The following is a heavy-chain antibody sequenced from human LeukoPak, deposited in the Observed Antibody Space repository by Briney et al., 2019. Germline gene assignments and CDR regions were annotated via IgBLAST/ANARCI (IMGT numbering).Heavy chain of an antibody. Sequence: PGGSLRLSCAASGFTFSSYGMHWVRQAPGKGLEWVAVISYDGSNKLYVDSVKGRFTISRDNSKNTLYLQMNSLRAEDTAVYYCAKDHGFLHAYWGQGTLVTVSP. V-gene: IGHV3-30*18. D-gene: IGHD3/OR15-3a*01. CDR1: GFTFSSYG. CDR2: ISYDGSNK. J-gene: IGHJ4*02. CDR3: AKDHGFLHAY.